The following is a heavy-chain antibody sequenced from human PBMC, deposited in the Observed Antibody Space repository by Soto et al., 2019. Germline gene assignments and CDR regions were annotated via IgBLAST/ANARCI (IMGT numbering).Heavy chain of an antibody. D-gene: IGHD1-1*01. CDR3: ARSQVEPTAINYYYYGMDV. CDR2: IIPIFGTA. V-gene: IGHV1-69*01. J-gene: IGHJ6*02. Sequence: VQLVQSGAEVKKPGSSVKVSCKASGGTFSSYAISWVRQAPGQGLEWMGGIIPIFGTANYAQKFQGRVTITADESTSTAYMELSSLRSEDTAVYYCARSQVEPTAINYYYYGMDVWGQGTTVTVSS. CDR1: GGTFSSYA.